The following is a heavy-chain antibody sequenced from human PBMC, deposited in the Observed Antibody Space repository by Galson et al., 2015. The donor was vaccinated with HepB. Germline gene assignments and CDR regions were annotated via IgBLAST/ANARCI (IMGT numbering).Heavy chain of an antibody. CDR1: GFTFSNYA. Sequence: SLRLSCAASGFTFSNYAMSWVRQAPGKGLEWVSGLSGSGGSTHYADSVKGRFTISRDASRDTLYLQMNSLRAEDTALYYCAKAHYDTSGRWAAGFDYWGQGALVTVSS. J-gene: IGHJ4*02. D-gene: IGHD3-22*01. CDR2: LSGSGGST. CDR3: AKAHYDTSGRWAAGFDY. V-gene: IGHV3-23*01.